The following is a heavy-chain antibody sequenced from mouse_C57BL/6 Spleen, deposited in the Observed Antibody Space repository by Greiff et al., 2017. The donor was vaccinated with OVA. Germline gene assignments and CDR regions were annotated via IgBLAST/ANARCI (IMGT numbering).Heavy chain of an antibody. J-gene: IGHJ4*01. CDR1: GYAFSSYW. CDR3: ARGTYYYDYAMDY. D-gene: IGHD1-1*01. V-gene: IGHV1-80*01. CDR2: IYPGDGDT. Sequence: QVQLKESGAELVKPGASVKISCKASGYAFSSYWMNWVKQRPGKGLEWIGQIYPGDGDTNYNGKFKGKATLTADKSSSTAYMQLSSLTSEDSAVYFCARGTYYYDYAMDYWGQGTSVTVSS.